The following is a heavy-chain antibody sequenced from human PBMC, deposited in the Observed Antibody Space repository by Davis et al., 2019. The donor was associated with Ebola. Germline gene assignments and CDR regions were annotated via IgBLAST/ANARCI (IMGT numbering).Heavy chain of an antibody. D-gene: IGHD3-22*01. V-gene: IGHV3-33*08. J-gene: IGHJ3*01. CDR1: GFTFSSYA. CDR3: AREFYYDTRGHRYNAFGV. Sequence: GASLMISCAASGFTFSSYAMSWVRQAPGKGLEWVAVIWYDGRNENYPDFVRGRITISRDNSKNTLYLQMDSLRAEDTVVYYCAREFYYDTRGHRYNAFGVWGQGTMVSVSS. CDR2: IWYDGRNE.